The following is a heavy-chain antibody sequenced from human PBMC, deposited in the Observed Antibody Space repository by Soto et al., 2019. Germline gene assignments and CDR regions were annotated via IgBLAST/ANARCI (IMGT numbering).Heavy chain of an antibody. J-gene: IGHJ3*02. CDR1: GFTFSSYA. CDR3: ARVFRDFDWDYAFDI. D-gene: IGHD3-9*01. V-gene: IGHV3-30-3*01. CDR2: ISYDGSNK. Sequence: PGGSLRLSCAASGFTFSSYAMHWVRQAPGKGLEWVAVISYDGSNKYYADSVKGRFTISRDNSKNTLYLQMNSLRAEDTAVYYCARVFRDFDWDYAFDIWGQGTMVTVSS.